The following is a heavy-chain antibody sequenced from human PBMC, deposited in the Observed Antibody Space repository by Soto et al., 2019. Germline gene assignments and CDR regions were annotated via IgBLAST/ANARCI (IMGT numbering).Heavy chain of an antibody. J-gene: IGHJ5*02. CDR3: ARGDFLEWLSYNWFDP. CDR2: IYWDDDK. V-gene: IGHV2-5*02. Sequence: QITLKESGPTLVKPTQTLTLTCTFSGFSLSTSEVGVGWIRQPPGKALEWLALIYWDDDKRYSPSLKSRLTITKDTSKSQVVLTMTNMDPVDTATYYCARGDFLEWLSYNWFDPCGQGTLVTVSS. D-gene: IGHD3-3*01. CDR1: GFSLSTSEVG.